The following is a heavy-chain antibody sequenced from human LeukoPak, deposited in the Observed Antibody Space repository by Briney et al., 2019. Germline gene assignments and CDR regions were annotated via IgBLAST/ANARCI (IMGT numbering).Heavy chain of an antibody. CDR1: GFTFSSYA. CDR3: ARAVSSGWYSPGDY. V-gene: IGHV3-30*04. Sequence: GGSLRLSCAASGFTFSSYAMHWVRQAPSKGLEWVAVISYDGSNKYYADSVKGRFTISRDNSKNTLYLQMNSLRAEDTAVYYCARAVSSGWYSPGDYWGQGTLVTVSS. CDR2: ISYDGSNK. D-gene: IGHD6-19*01. J-gene: IGHJ4*02.